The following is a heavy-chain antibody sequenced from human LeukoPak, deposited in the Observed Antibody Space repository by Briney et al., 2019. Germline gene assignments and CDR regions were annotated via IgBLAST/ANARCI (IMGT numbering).Heavy chain of an antibody. CDR1: GFTFSSYW. J-gene: IGHJ3*02. CDR2: ISSDGSST. D-gene: IGHD1-26*01. V-gene: IGHV3-74*01. Sequence: PVGSLRLSCAASGFTFSSYWVHWVRQAPGKGLVWVSPISSDGSSTSYADSVKGRFTISRDNAKNTLSLQMNSLRAEDTAVYYCARVGGSNAFDIWGQGTMVIVSS. CDR3: ARVGGSNAFDI.